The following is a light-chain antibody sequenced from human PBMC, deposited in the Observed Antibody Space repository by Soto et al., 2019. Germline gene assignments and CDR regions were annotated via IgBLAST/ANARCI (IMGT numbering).Light chain of an antibody. V-gene: IGKV1-27*01. CDR3: QKFSSDPFT. CDR1: QGISHY. Sequence: DIPMTQYPSSLSASVGDRVTITCRASQGISHYLAWYQQKPGKVPKRLIYAASTLQSGVPARFSGAGSGTDFSLTISSLQTDDLATYFCQKFSSDPFTCGRGTKVDI. CDR2: AAS. J-gene: IGKJ3*01.